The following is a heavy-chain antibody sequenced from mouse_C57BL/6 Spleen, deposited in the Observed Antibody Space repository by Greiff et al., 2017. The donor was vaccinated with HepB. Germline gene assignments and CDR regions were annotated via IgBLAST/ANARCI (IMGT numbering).Heavy chain of an antibody. J-gene: IGHJ3*01. Sequence: VESGGFFFQPGGSLKLSCAASGFTFSSYATSWVRQTPEKRLEWVATISDGGSYTYYPDNVKGRFTISRDNAKNNLYLQMSHLKSEDTAMYYCARDDSSSFAYWGQGTLVTVSA. CDR3: ARDDSSSFAY. V-gene: IGHV5-4*01. CDR1: GFTFSSYA. CDR2: ISDGGSYT. D-gene: IGHD2-4*01.